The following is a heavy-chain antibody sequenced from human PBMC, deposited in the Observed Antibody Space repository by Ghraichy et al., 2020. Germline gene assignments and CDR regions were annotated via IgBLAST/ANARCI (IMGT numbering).Heavy chain of an antibody. CDR3: AKGHLHYYDSSGYVGYFDY. Sequence: GGSLRLSCAASGLTLSSYGMHWVRQAPGKGLEWVAVTSYDGSNKYYANSVKGRFTISRDNSKNTLYLQMNSLRPVDTALYYCAKGHLHYYDSSGYVGYFDYWGQGTLVTVSS. J-gene: IGHJ4*02. CDR1: GLTLSSYG. CDR2: TSYDGSNK. V-gene: IGHV3-30*18. D-gene: IGHD3-22*01.